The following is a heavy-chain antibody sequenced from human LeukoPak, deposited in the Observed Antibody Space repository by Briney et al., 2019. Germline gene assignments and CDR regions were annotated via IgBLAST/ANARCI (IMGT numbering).Heavy chain of an antibody. CDR2: IRYDGSNK. D-gene: IGHD3-3*01. Sequence: PGGSLRLSCAASGFTFSSYAMHWVRQAPGKGLEWVAFIRYDGSNKYYADSVKGRFTISRDNSKNTLYLQMNSLRAEDTAVYYCAKAPQVLEWLFVAYYYMDVWGKGTTVTVSS. V-gene: IGHV3-30*02. CDR1: GFTFSSYA. CDR3: AKAPQVLEWLFVAYYYMDV. J-gene: IGHJ6*03.